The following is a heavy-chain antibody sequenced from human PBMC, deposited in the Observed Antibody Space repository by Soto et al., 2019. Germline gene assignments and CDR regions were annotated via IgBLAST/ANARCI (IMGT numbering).Heavy chain of an antibody. D-gene: IGHD2-21*01. CDR3: ARCPTEVRNWFDP. CDR2: INHSGST. V-gene: IGHV4-34*01. J-gene: IGHJ5*02. Sequence: SETLSLTCAVYGGSFSGYYWSWIRQPPGKGLEWIGEINHSGSTNYNPSLKSRVTISVDTSKNQFSLKLSSVTAADTAVYYCARCPTEVRNWFDPWGQGTLVTVSS. CDR1: GGSFSGYY.